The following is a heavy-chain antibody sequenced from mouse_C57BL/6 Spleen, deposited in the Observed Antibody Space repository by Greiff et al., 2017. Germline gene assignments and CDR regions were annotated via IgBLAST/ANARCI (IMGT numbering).Heavy chain of an antibody. J-gene: IGHJ4*01. CDR1: GYTFTSYT. D-gene: IGHD2-2*01. Sequence: VQLQQSGAELARPGASVKMSCKASGYTFTSYTMHWVKQRPGQGLEWIGYINPSSGYTKYNQKFKDKATLTADKSSSTAYMQLSSLTSEDSAVYYCARDGYAYAMDYWGQGTSVTVSS. CDR2: INPSSGYT. CDR3: ARDGYAYAMDY. V-gene: IGHV1-4*01.